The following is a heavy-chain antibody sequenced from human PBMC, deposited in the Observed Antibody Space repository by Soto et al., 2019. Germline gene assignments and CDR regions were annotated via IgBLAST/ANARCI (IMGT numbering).Heavy chain of an antibody. CDR3: AKARQNGGSSSWYSDWFDP. J-gene: IGHJ5*02. Sequence: GGSLRLSCAASGFTFSSYAMSWVRQAPGKGLEWVSAISGSGGSTYYADSVKDRFTISRDNSNNTLYLQMNSLRAEDTAVYYCAKARQNGGSSSWYSDWFDPWGQGTLVTVSS. CDR1: GFTFSSYA. V-gene: IGHV3-23*01. CDR2: ISGSGGST. D-gene: IGHD6-13*01.